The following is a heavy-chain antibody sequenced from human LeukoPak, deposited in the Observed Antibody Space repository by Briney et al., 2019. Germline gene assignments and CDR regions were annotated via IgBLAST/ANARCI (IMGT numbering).Heavy chain of an antibody. D-gene: IGHD5-18*01. Sequence: ASVKVSCKASGYTFTSYDINWVRQATGQGLEWMGWMNPNSGNTGYAQKFQGRVTMTRNTSISIAYMELSSLRSEDTAVYYCALGYSYGGSNWFDPWGQGTLVTVSS. V-gene: IGHV1-8*01. CDR2: MNPNSGNT. CDR1: GYTFTSYD. CDR3: ALGYSYGGSNWFDP. J-gene: IGHJ5*02.